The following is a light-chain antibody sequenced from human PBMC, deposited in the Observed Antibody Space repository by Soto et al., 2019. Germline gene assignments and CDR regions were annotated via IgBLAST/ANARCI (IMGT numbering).Light chain of an antibody. J-gene: IGKJ1*01. CDR2: AAS. CDR1: QSISSY. Sequence: DIQMTQSPSSLSASVGDRVPITCRASQSISSYLNWYQQKPGKAPKLLIYAASSLQSGVPSRFSGSGSGTHFTLTISSMQPDDFATYYCQQSYSTPPRTFGQGTKVEIK. CDR3: QQSYSTPPRT. V-gene: IGKV1-39*01.